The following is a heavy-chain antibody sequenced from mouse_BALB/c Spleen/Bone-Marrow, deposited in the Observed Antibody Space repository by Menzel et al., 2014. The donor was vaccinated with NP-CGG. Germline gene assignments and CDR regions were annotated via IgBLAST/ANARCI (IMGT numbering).Heavy chain of an antibody. V-gene: IGHV7-3*02. CDR1: GFAFTDYY. Sequence: EVQGVESGGGLVQPGGSLRLSCATSGFAFTDYYISWVRQPPGKALEWLGFIRNKANGYTTEYSASVKGRFTISRDNSQSILYLQMNTLRAEDSATYYCARDGYDDYWGQGTTLTVSS. CDR3: ARDGYDDY. D-gene: IGHD2-2*01. CDR2: IRNKANGYTT. J-gene: IGHJ2*01.